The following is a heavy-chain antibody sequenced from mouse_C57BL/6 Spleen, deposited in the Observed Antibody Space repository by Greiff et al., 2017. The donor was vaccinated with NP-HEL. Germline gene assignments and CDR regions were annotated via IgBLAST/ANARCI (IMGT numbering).Heavy chain of an antibody. Sequence: EVQLVESGGDLVKPGGSLKLSCAASGFTFSSYGMSWVRQTPDKRLERVATISSGGSYTYYPDSVKGRFTISRDNAKNTLYLQMSSLKSEDTAMYYCARPSNDYDGTPFAYWGQGTLVTVSA. CDR2: ISSGGSYT. CDR1: GFTFSSYG. D-gene: IGHD2-4*01. CDR3: ARPSNDYDGTPFAY. V-gene: IGHV5-6*01. J-gene: IGHJ3*01.